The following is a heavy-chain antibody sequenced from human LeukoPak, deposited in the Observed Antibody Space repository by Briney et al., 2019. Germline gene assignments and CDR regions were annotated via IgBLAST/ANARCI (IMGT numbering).Heavy chain of an antibody. CDR1: GFTFSSCS. CDR3: ARDLDSSLDY. J-gene: IGHJ4*02. Sequence: GGSLRLSCAASGFTFSSCSMNWVRQAPGQGLEWVSYITSSSSTIFYADSAKGRFTISRDNAEISLYLQMNSLRAEDTALYYCARDLDSSLDYWGQGTLVTVSS. V-gene: IGHV3-48*01. D-gene: IGHD2-2*01. CDR2: ITSSSSTI.